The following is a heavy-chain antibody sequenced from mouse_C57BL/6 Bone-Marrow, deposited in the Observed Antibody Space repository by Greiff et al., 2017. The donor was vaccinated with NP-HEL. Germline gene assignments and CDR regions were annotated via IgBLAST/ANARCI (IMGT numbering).Heavy chain of an antibody. CDR3: ARAFYYYGREGY. D-gene: IGHD1-1*01. CDR2: IDPSDSET. Sequence: QVQLQQPGAELVRPGSSVKLSCKASGYTFTSYGMHWVKQRPIQGLEWIGNIDPSDSETYYNQKFKDKATLTVDKSTSTAYMQLSSLTSEVSAVYYCARAFYYYGREGYWGQGTTLTVSA. V-gene: IGHV1-52*01. CDR1: GYTFTSYG. J-gene: IGHJ2*01.